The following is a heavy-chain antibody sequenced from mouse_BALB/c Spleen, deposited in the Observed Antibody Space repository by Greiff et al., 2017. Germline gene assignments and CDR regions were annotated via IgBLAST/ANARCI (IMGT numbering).Heavy chain of an antibody. Sequence: DVHLVESGGDLVKPGGSLKLSCAASGFTFSSYGMSWVRQTPDKRLEWVATISSGGSYTYYPDSVKGRFTISRDNAKNTLYLQMSSLKSEDTAMYYCARVPLDWGQGTSVTVSS. CDR2: ISSGGSYT. J-gene: IGHJ4*01. V-gene: IGHV5-6*01. CDR3: ARVPLD. CDR1: GFTFSSYG.